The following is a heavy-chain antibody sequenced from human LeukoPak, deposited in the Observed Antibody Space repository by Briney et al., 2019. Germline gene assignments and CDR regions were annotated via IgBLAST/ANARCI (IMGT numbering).Heavy chain of an antibody. CDR1: GFTFSSYA. V-gene: IGHV3-23*01. CDR2: ISGSGGST. J-gene: IGHJ4*02. CDR3: AKAQPGKYQLLSSYFDY. D-gene: IGHD2-2*01. Sequence: GGSLRLSCAASGFTFSSYAMSWVRQAPGKGLEWVPAISGSGGSTYYADSVKGRFTISRDNSKNTLYLQMNSLRAEDTAVYYCAKAQPGKYQLLSSYFDYWGQGTLVTVSS.